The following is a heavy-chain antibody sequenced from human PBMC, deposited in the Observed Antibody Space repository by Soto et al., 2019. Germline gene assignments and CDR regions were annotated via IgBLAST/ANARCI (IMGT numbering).Heavy chain of an antibody. CDR3: ALRGMAVVPEY. V-gene: IGHV4-59*01. D-gene: IGHD3-22*01. Sequence: QVQLQESGPGLVKPSETLSLTCAVSGDSISTYYCMWIRQPPGKGLESIGYLYYGRSANYNPSLKSRVTLSVHTSTNQCSLTLSSMTAADTAVYYCALRGMAVVPEYWGQGTLVTVSS. CDR1: GDSISTYY. J-gene: IGHJ4*02. CDR2: LYYGRSA.